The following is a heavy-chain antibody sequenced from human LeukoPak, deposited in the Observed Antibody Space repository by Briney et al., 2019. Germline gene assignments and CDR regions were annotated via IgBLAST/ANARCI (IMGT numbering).Heavy chain of an antibody. V-gene: IGHV4-61*02. J-gene: IGHJ4*02. CDR1: GGSISSGSYY. Sequence: RSQTLSLTCTVSGGSISSGSYYWSWIRQPAGKGLEWIGRIYTSGSTNYNPSLKSRVTISVDTSKNQFSLKLSSVTAADTAVYYCARGDITMVRGVIYYFDYWGQGTLVTVSS. CDR2: IYTSGST. D-gene: IGHD3-10*01. CDR3: ARGDITMVRGVIYYFDY.